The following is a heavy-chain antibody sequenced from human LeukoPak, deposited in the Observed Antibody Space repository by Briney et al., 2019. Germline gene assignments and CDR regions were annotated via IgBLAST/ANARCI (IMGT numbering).Heavy chain of an antibody. CDR1: GFTFSSHS. V-gene: IGHV3-48*01. CDR2: ISSSSSTI. J-gene: IGHJ6*02. D-gene: IGHD3-9*01. CDR3: ARDGEGVLRYFDWLLPPYYYYYGMDV. Sequence: GGSLRLSCAASGFTFSSHSMNWVRQAPGKGLEWVSYISSSSSTIYYADSVKGRFTISRDNAKNSLYLQMNSLRAEDTAVYYCARDGEGVLRYFDWLLPPYYYYYGMDVWGQGTTVTVSS.